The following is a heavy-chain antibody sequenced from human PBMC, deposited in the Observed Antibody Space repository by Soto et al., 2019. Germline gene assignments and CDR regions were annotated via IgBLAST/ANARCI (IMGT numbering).Heavy chain of an antibody. CDR3: ARDTLYGAIDN. D-gene: IGHD2-8*01. V-gene: IGHV3-23*01. CDR1: GFTFDDYA. J-gene: IGHJ4*02. Sequence: GGSLRLSCAASGFTFDDYAMHWVRQAPGKGLEWVSAISGNGGSTYYADSVKGRVTISRDDAKNSLYLQMNSLRAEDTAVYYCARDTLYGAIDNWALGTLVPVSS. CDR2: ISGNGGST.